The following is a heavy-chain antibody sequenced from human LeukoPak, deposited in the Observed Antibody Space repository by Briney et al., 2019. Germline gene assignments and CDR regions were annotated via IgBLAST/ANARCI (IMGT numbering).Heavy chain of an antibody. CDR2: IFYSGST. CDR1: GASISGYF. CDR3: AGISTGSCFRH. Sequence: SETLSLTCTVPGASISGYFWSWIRQPPGKGLEWIGYIFYSGSTTYNPSLKSRVTISIDTSMNQFSLKLSSVTAADTAVYYCAGISTGSCFRHWGQGTLVTVSS. V-gene: IGHV4-59*01. D-gene: IGHD4-17*01. J-gene: IGHJ1*01.